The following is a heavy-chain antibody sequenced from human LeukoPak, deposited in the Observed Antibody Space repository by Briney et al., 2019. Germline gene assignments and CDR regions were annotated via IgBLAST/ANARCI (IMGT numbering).Heavy chain of an antibody. D-gene: IGHD3/OR15-3a*01. Sequence: PSETLSLTCAVSGASISGSGYYWGWIRQPPGKGLEWIGNIYSSGSTYYNASLQSRVTISIDTSKNQFSLRLNSVTAADTAVYYCARQTGSGLFILPGGQGTLVTVSS. J-gene: IGHJ4*02. CDR3: ARQTGSGLFILP. CDR1: GASISGSGYY. CDR2: IYSSGST. V-gene: IGHV4-39*01.